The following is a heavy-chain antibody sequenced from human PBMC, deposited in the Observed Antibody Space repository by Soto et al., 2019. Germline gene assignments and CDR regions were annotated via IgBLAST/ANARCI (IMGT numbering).Heavy chain of an antibody. J-gene: IGHJ5*01. Sequence: QVQLVESGGGVVQPGRSLRLTCAASGFTFSSSGMHWVRRAPGKGLEWVALIAYDGSKTYYGDSVRGRFTISRDNSENTLFLQMNSLRAEDTAVYYCARWVGGSMFDNSGKYDSWGQGTLVTVSS. CDR1: GFTFSSSG. V-gene: IGHV3-30*03. CDR2: IAYDGSKT. D-gene: IGHD3-22*01. CDR3: ARWVGGSMFDNSGKYDS.